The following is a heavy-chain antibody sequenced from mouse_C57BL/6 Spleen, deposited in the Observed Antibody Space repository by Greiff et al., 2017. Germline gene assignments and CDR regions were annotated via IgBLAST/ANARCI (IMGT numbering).Heavy chain of an antibody. J-gene: IGHJ1*03. CDR1: GYTFTSYW. CDR2: IDPSDSET. CDR3: AREGGFGYFDV. Sequence: QVQLQQPGAELVRPGSSVKLSCKASGYTFTSYWMHWVKQRPIQGLEWIGNIDPSDSETHYNQKFKDKATLTVDKSSSTAYMQRSSLTSEDSAVYYCAREGGFGYFDVWGTGTTVTVSS. V-gene: IGHV1-52*01.